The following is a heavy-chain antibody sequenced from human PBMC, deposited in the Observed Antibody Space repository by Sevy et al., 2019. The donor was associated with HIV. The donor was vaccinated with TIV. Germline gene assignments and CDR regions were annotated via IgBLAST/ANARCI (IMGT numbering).Heavy chain of an antibody. V-gene: IGHV1-24*01. Sequence: ASVKVSCKVSGYTLTKLSIHWVRQAPGKGLEWMGQFDPQYGETIYAQRFQGRLTMTEDTSPDTAFMELSSLTSEDTXXYYCTTVGLRYFSGSSSYQGDWFDPWGQGTLVTVSS. D-gene: IGHD2-15*01. CDR1: GYTLTKLS. J-gene: IGHJ5*02. CDR3: TTVGLRYFSGSSSYQGDWFDP. CDR2: FDPQYGET.